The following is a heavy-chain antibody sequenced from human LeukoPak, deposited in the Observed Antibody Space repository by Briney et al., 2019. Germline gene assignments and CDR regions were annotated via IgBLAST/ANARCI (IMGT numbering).Heavy chain of an antibody. CDR2: ISGSGSTI. V-gene: IGHV3-48*03. Sequence: PGGSLRLSCAASGFTFSSYEMNWVGQAPGKGLEWVSYISGSGSTIYYADSVKGRFTISRDNAKNSLSLQMNSLRAEDTAVYYCAREDAHANYYYGVDVWGKGTAVTVSS. CDR1: GFTFSSYE. D-gene: IGHD2-2*01. CDR3: AREDAHANYYYGVDV. J-gene: IGHJ6*04.